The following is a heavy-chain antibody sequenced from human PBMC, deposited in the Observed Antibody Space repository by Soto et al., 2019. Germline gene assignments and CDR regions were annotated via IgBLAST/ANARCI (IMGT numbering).Heavy chain of an antibody. CDR1: GFTFSSYA. CDR3: AKSSEYSSGGAIGY. Sequence: EVQLLESGGGLVQPGGSLRLSCAASGFTFSSYAMSWVRQAPGKGLEWVSAISGSGGSTDYVDSVKGRFTISRDNSKNTLYLQMNSLRAEDTAVYYCAKSSEYSSGGAIGYWGQGTLVTVSS. D-gene: IGHD6-19*01. CDR2: ISGSGGST. V-gene: IGHV3-23*01. J-gene: IGHJ4*02.